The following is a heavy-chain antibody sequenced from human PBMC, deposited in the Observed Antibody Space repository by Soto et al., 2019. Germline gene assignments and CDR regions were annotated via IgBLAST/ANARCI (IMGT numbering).Heavy chain of an antibody. D-gene: IGHD4-17*01. CDR3: ARDSGGAYHNYYMEV. J-gene: IGHJ6*03. Sequence: QVQLVEAGGGVVQPGRSLRLSCAASGFTFSSYAMHWVRQAPGKGLEWVTIIWYDGSNKNYADSGKGRFPISRDNSKNTVYLQTTSLSVEDTAVYYCARDSGGAYHNYYMEVWGKGTTVTVSS. CDR1: GFTFSSYA. V-gene: IGHV3-33*01. CDR2: IWYDGSNK.